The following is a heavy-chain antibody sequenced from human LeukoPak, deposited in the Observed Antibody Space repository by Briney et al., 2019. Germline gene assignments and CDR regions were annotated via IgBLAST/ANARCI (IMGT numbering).Heavy chain of an antibody. D-gene: IGHD3-10*01. CDR1: GGSFSGYY. CDR3: ARGSPPMVRGVNSDY. J-gene: IGHJ4*02. CDR2: INHSGST. V-gene: IGHV4-34*01. Sequence: PSETLSLTCAVYGGSFSGYYWSWIRQPPGKGLGWIGEINHSGSTNYNPSLKSRVTISVDTSKNQFSLKLSSVTAADTAVYYCARGSPPMVRGVNSDYWGQGTLVTVSS.